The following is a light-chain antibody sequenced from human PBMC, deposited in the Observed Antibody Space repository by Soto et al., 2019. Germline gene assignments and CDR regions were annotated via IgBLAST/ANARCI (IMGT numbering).Light chain of an antibody. CDR2: GAY. CDR3: QQYGSSPTWT. J-gene: IGKJ1*01. V-gene: IGKV3-20*01. CDR1: QSLSGSQ. Sequence: EIVLTQSPGTMSLSPGERATLSCTASQSLSGSQLAWYQQKPGQAPRLIIYGAYTRATGIPDRFSGSGSGTDFTLTISRLEPEDSAVYYCQQYGSSPTWTFGQGTKVDIK.